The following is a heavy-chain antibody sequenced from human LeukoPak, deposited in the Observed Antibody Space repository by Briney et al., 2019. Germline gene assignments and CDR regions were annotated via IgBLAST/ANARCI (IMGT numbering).Heavy chain of an antibody. CDR3: ARGGGY. CDR2: INHSGST. Sequence: SETLSLTCAVYGGSFSGYYWSWIRHPPGKGLEWIGEINHSGSTNYNPSLKSRVTISVDTSKNQFSLKLSSVTAADTAVYYCARGGGYWGQGTLVTVSS. CDR1: GGSFSGYY. J-gene: IGHJ4*02. D-gene: IGHD3-3*01. V-gene: IGHV4-34*01.